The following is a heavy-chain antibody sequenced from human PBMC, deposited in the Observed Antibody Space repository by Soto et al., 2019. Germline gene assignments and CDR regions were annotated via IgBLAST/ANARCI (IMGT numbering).Heavy chain of an antibody. CDR3: AREFCSGGNCYTYYFDP. D-gene: IGHD2-15*01. CDR2: INTDGSNT. Sequence: GGSLRLSCAAAGFIFSDYDMNWVRHAPGKGLVWVSHINTDGSNTNYADSVKGRFTISRDNAKSTLFLQMNSLRDEDTAVYYCAREFCSGGNCYTYYFDPWGQGIPVTVSS. J-gene: IGHJ5*02. CDR1: GFIFSDYD. V-gene: IGHV3-74*01.